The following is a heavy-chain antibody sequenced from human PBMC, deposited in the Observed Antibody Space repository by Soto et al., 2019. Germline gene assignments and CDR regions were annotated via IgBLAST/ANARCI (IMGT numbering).Heavy chain of an antibody. D-gene: IGHD1-26*01. Sequence: ASVKVSCKASGYTFTGYYMHWVRQAPGQGLEWMGWINPNSGGTNYAQKFQGWVTMTRDTSISTAYMELSRLRSDDTAVYYCARGMGATTDYYYGMDVWGQGTTVTVSS. J-gene: IGHJ6*02. CDR3: ARGMGATTDYYYGMDV. CDR2: INPNSGGT. V-gene: IGHV1-2*04. CDR1: GYTFTGYY.